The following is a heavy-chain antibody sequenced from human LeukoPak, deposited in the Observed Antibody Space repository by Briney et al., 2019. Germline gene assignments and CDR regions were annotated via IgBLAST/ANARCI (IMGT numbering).Heavy chain of an antibody. Sequence: SVKVSCKASGGTFSSYAISWVRQAPGQGLEWMGRIIPIFGTANYAQKFQGRVTITTDESTSTAYMELSNLRSEDTAVYYCARLGIAYYYDSSGINDAFDIWGQGTMVTVSS. J-gene: IGHJ3*02. CDR3: ARLGIAYYYDSSGINDAFDI. D-gene: IGHD3-22*01. V-gene: IGHV1-69*05. CDR1: GGTFSSYA. CDR2: IIPIFGTA.